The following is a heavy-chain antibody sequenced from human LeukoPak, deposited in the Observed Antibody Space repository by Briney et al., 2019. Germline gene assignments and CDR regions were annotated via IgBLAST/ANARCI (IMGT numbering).Heavy chain of an antibody. CDR1: GNTLHTPA. V-gene: IGHV1-18*01. CDR2: SSLANGNT. CDR3: TTGEAGFSRYEY. J-gene: IGHJ4*02. Sequence: ASVKVSCKTSGNTLHTPAITWVRQAPGEGLEWMGWSSLANGNTNYAQKLQGRVTMTIDTSTSTAYMGLRSLRSDDTAIYYCTTGEAGFSRYEYWGQGTVVTVSS. D-gene: IGHD6-19*01.